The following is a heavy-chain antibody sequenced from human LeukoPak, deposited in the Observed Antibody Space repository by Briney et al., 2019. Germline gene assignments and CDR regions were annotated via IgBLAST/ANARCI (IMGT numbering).Heavy chain of an antibody. V-gene: IGHV4-31*03. CDR2: IYYSGST. CDR1: GHSISSSGYY. J-gene: IGHJ4*02. CDR3: ARDVPVRGFFDY. D-gene: IGHD3-10*01. Sequence: SETLSLTCTVSGHSISSSGYYWLWMRQHPGKGWEWIGYIYYSGSTYYNPSLKGRVTISVDTSKNQFSLKLSSVTAADTAVYYCARDVPVRGFFDYWGQGTLVTVSS.